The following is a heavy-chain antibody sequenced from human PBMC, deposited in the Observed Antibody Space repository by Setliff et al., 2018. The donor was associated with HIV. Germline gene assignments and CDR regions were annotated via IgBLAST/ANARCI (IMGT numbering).Heavy chain of an antibody. D-gene: IGHD5-18*01. CDR3: ARDDSNGNTDAFDI. CDR1: GFTFSDYW. CDR2: IGRDGTVA. Sequence: LRLSCTASGFTFSDYWMHWVRRGPGRGLEWVSRIGRDGTVANYADSVKGRFTISRDNAKNSLYLQMNSLRAEDTAVYYCARDDSNGNTDAFDIWGQGTTVTVSS. J-gene: IGHJ3*02. V-gene: IGHV3-74*01.